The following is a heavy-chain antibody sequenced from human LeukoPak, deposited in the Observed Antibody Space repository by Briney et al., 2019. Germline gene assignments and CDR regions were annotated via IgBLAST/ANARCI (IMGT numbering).Heavy chain of an antibody. CDR2: IYSGGST. D-gene: IGHD3-3*01. V-gene: IGHV3-53*01. J-gene: IGHJ6*02. Sequence: GGSLRLSCAASGFTVSSNYMSCVRQAPGKGLEGVSVIYSGGSTYYADSVKGRFTISRDNSKNTLYLQMSSLRAEDTAVYYCARERFVYDFWSGYYETPADYYYYGMDVWGQGTTVTVSS. CDR3: ARERFVYDFWSGYYETPADYYYYGMDV. CDR1: GFTVSSNY.